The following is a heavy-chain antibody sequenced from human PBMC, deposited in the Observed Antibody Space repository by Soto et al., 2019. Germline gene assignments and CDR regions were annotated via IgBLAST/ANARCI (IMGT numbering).Heavy chain of an antibody. D-gene: IGHD6-13*01. CDR2: ISWDGGST. CDR3: ARSGAAPRKYYYYGMDV. V-gene: IGHV3-43D*03. CDR1: GFTFDDYA. J-gene: IGHJ6*02. Sequence: GGSLRLSCAASGFTFDDYAMHWVRQAPGKGLEWVSLISWDGGSTYYADSVKGRFTISRDNSKNSLYLQMNSLRAEDTAVYYGARSGAAPRKYYYYGMDVWGQGTTVTVSS.